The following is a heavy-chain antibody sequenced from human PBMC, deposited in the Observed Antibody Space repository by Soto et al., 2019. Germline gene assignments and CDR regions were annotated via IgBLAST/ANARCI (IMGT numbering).Heavy chain of an antibody. CDR1: GETFAGCS. Sequence: CEAPGETFAGCSMHSLQQAPEQGLEWMGWINHNSDGTNYAQKFQGWVTMTRDTSISTAYMDLSRLRSDDTAVYYCARDRDCTTGVCYRAVGYGMDVLGHGTTVTVS. CDR2: INHNSDGT. J-gene: IGHJ6*02. D-gene: IGHD2-8*01. CDR3: ARDRDCTTGVCYRAVGYGMDV. V-gene: IGHV1-2*04.